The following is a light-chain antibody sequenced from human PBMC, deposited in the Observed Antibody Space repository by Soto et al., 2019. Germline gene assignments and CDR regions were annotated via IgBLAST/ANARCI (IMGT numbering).Light chain of an antibody. CDR1: SSDVGGYNY. Sequence: QSALTQPASVSGSPGQSITISCTVTSSDVGGYNYVSWYQQHPGKAPKLMIYEVSNRPSGVSNRFSGSKSGNTASLTISGLQAEDEADYYCSSYTSSSTLSYVFGTGTKVTV. CDR2: EVS. V-gene: IGLV2-14*01. J-gene: IGLJ1*01. CDR3: SSYTSSSTLSYV.